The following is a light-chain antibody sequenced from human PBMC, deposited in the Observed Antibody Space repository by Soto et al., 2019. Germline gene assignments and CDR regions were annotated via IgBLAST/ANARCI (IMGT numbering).Light chain of an antibody. CDR1: SSDVGDNNY. CDR3: GSFTSTSTLYV. Sequence: QSVLSQSASVSASPGQSITISCSGTSSDVGDNNYVSWYQQHPGKAPKLIIYEVNNRPSGVSNRFSGSKSGNTAPLSISGLQAEDEADYYCGSFTSTSTLYVFGTGTKSPS. V-gene: IGLV2-14*01. J-gene: IGLJ1*01. CDR2: EVN.